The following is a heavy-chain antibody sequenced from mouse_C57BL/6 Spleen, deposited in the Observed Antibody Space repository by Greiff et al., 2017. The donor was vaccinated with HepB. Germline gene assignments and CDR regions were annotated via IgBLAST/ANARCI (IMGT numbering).Heavy chain of an antibody. Sequence: QLQQPGAELVKPGASVKLSCKASGYTFTSYWMQWVKQRPGQGLEWIGEIDPSDSYTNYNQKFKGKATLTVDTSSSTAYMQLSSLTSEDSAVYYCARVGFDYWGQGTTLTVSS. CDR3: ARVGFDY. V-gene: IGHV1-50*01. CDR1: GYTFTSYW. CDR2: IDPSDSYT. J-gene: IGHJ2*01.